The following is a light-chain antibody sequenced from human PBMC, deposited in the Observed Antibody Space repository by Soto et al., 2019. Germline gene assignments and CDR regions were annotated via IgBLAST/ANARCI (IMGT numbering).Light chain of an antibody. V-gene: IGLV2-11*01. CDR1: SSDVCGYNY. CDR2: DVS. CDR3: CSYAGSYRV. J-gene: IGLJ1*01. Sequence: QSALTQPRSVSGSPGQSVTISCTGTSSDVCGYNYVSWYQQHPGKAPKLMIYDVSKRPSGVPDRFSGSKSGNTASLTISGLQAEDEADYYCCSYAGSYRVFGTGTKVTVL.